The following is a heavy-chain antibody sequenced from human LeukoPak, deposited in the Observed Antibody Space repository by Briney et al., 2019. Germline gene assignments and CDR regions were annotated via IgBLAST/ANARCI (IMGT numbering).Heavy chain of an antibody. CDR1: GHTFTGYY. CDR3: ARPPILLGYCSSTSCYSRGDWFDP. CDR2: INPNSGGT. D-gene: IGHD2-2*02. Sequence: ASVKVSCKASGHTFTGYYMHWVRQAPGQGLEWMGWINPNSGGTNYAQKFQGRVTMTRDTSISTAYMELSRLRSDDTAVYYCARPPILLGYCSSTSCYSRGDWFDPWGQGTLVTVSS. J-gene: IGHJ5*02. V-gene: IGHV1-2*02.